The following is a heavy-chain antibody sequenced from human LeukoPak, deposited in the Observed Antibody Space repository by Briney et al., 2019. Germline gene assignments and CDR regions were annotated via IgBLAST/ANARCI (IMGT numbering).Heavy chain of an antibody. V-gene: IGHV3-9*01. CDR3: TRSPSFTLGGGYLDS. CDR1: GFIFHDYV. Sequence: GGSLRLSCVGSGFIFHDYVMHWVRHAPGKGPEWVSGLSWNSDLIGYADSVKGRFTISRDNDRNTVYLQMNSLTVEDTAFYYCTRSPSFTLGGGYLDSWGQGSLVTVSS. CDR2: LSWNSDLI. D-gene: IGHD3-22*01. J-gene: IGHJ5*01.